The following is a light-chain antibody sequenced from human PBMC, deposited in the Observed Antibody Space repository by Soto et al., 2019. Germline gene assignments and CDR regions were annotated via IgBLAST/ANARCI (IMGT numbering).Light chain of an antibody. J-gene: IGKJ4*01. CDR2: VIS. V-gene: IGKV3D-15*01. Sequence: EVVMTQSPATLSVSPGERATLSCRASQTVSSNLAWYQQKPGQAPSLLIYVISARATGIPTRFSGSGSGTEFTLTISSLQSEDFAVYYCQQYNDWPLTFGGGTKVDI. CDR1: QTVSSN. CDR3: QQYNDWPLT.